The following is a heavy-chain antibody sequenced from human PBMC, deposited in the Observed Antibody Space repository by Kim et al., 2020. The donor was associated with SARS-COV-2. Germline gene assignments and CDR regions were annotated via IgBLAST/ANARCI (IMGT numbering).Heavy chain of an antibody. CDR2: IDPSDSYT. V-gene: IGHV5-10-1*01. J-gene: IGHJ4*02. CDR3: ARSPYYYDSSGYYFRVPYYFDY. D-gene: IGHD3-22*01. Sequence: GESLKISCKGSGYSFTSYWISWVRQMPGKGLEWMGRIDPSDSYTNYSPSFQGHVTISADKSISTAYLQWSSLKASDTAMYYCARSPYYYDSSGYYFRVPYYFDYWGQGTLVTVSS. CDR1: GYSFTSYW.